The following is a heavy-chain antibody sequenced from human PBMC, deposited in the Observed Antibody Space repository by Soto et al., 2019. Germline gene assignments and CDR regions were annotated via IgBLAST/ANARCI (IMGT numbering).Heavy chain of an antibody. J-gene: IGHJ6*02. CDR3: ARDDGARGHYYYCYGMDV. D-gene: IGHD1-26*01. V-gene: IGHV3-30-3*01. CDR1: GFTFSSYA. CDR2: ISYDGSNK. Sequence: GGSLRLSCAASGFTFSSYAMHWVRQAPGKGLEWVAVISYDGSNKYYADSVKGRFTISRDNSKNTLYLQMNSLRAEDTAVYYCARDDGARGHYYYCYGMDVWGQGTTVTVSS.